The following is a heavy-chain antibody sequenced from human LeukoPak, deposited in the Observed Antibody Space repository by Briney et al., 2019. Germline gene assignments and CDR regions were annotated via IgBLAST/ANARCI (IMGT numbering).Heavy chain of an antibody. J-gene: IGHJ4*02. CDR2: ISSSSGTI. V-gene: IGHV3-48*01. D-gene: IGHD7-27*01. CDR3: ARETLGIDY. CDR1: GFTFSSSG. Sequence: GGSLRLSCATSGFTFSSSGMNWVRQAPGKGLEWVSYISSSSGTIYYADSVKGRFTISRDNAQNSLYLHMNSLRAEDTAVYYCARETLGIDYWGQGTLVTVSS.